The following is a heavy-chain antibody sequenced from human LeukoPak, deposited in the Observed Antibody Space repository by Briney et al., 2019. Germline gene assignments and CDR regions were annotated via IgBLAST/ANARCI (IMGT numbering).Heavy chain of an antibody. CDR2: VIPMFDTV. J-gene: IGHJ4*02. CDR3: ARDSKTLTTEPGHFDY. Sequence: SVKVSCKASGTFSTHALSWVRQAPGQGLEWMGRVIPMFDTVNYAQKFQDRVTITTDKSTSTAYMELSSLRSEDTAVYYCARDSKTLTTEPGHFDYWGQGTLVSVSP. CDR1: GTFSTHA. V-gene: IGHV1-69*05. D-gene: IGHD4-17*01.